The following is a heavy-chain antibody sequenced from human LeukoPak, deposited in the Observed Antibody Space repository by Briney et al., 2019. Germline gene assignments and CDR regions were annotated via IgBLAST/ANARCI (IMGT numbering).Heavy chain of an antibody. CDR2: ISYDGSNK. Sequence: GGSLRLSCAASGFTFSSYAMHWVRQAPGKGLEWVAVISYDGSNKYYADSVKGRFTISRDNSKNTLYLQMNSLRAEDTAVYYCAKVGHDFWSGYYFDYWGQGTLVTVSS. J-gene: IGHJ4*02. CDR3: AKVGHDFWSGYYFDY. D-gene: IGHD3-3*01. CDR1: GFTFSSYA. V-gene: IGHV3-30-3*01.